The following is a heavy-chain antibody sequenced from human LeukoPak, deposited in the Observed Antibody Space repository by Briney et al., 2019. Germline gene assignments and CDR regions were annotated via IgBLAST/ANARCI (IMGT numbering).Heavy chain of an antibody. CDR3: ARDLAHLY. CDR2: IYYSGST. CDR1: GGSISSYY. Sequence: PSETLSLTCTVSGGSISSYYWSWIRQPPGKGLEWIGYIYYSGSTNYNPSLKSRVTISVDTSKNQFSLKLSSVTAADTAVYHCARDLAHLYWGQGTLVTVSS. J-gene: IGHJ4*02. V-gene: IGHV4-59*01.